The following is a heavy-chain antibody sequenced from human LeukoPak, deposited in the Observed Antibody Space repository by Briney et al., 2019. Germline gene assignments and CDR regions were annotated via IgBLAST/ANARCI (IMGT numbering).Heavy chain of an antibody. D-gene: IGHD3-22*01. CDR2: ISSSSSYI. CDR3: ARADYDRDAFDI. V-gene: IGHV3-21*01. Sequence: GGSPRLSCAASGLTFSSYSMNWVRQAPGKGLEWVSSISSSSSYIYYADSVKGRFTISRDNAKNSLYLQTNSLRAEDTAVYYCARADYDRDAFDIWGQGTMVTVSS. CDR1: GLTFSSYS. J-gene: IGHJ3*02.